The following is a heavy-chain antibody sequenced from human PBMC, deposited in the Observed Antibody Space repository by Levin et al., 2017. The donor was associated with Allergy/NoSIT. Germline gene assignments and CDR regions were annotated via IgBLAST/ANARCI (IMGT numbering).Heavy chain of an antibody. CDR1: GFTFSTYG. V-gene: IGHV3-33*01. CDR3: ARESREAAAHFDY. CDR2: IWYDGSNK. J-gene: IGHJ4*02. D-gene: IGHD6-13*01. Sequence: LSLTCAASGFTFSTYGIHWVRQAPGKGLEWVAVIWYDGSNKYYADSVKGRFTISRDNSKNTLYLQMNSLRAEDTAVYYCARESREAAAHFDYWGQGTLVTVSS.